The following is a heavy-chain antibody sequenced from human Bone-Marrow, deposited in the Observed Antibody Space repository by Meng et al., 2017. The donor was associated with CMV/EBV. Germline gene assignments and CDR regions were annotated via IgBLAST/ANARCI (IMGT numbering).Heavy chain of an antibody. D-gene: IGHD3-16*01. V-gene: IGHV3-21*01. CDR1: GFTFNTYW. Sequence: GESLKISCAASGFTFNTYWMHWVRQAPGKGLVWVSSISSSSSYIYYADSVKGRFTISRDNAKNSLYLQMNSLRAEDTAVYYCARDPRGRGGMDVWGQGTTVTVSS. CDR3: ARDPRGRGGMDV. CDR2: ISSSSSYI. J-gene: IGHJ6*02.